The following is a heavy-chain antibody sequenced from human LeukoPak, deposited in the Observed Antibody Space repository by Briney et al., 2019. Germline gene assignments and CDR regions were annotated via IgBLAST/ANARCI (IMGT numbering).Heavy chain of an antibody. CDR2: INSDGSSI. D-gene: IGHD3-10*01. Sequence: GGSLRLSCAASGFTFSSYWMHWIRQAPGQELVWVSRINSDGSSINYADSVKGRFTISRDSAKNTLHLQMNSLRGEDTAVYYCARDLDGSGNYHWFDPWGQGTLVTVSS. V-gene: IGHV3-74*01. CDR1: GFTFSSYW. CDR3: ARDLDGSGNYHWFDP. J-gene: IGHJ5*02.